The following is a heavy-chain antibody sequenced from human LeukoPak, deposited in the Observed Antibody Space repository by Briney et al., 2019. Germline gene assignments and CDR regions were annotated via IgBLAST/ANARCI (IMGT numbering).Heavy chain of an antibody. CDR3: ARKAKDYGDDNWFDP. CDR1: GFTFSGYS. CDR2: ISYDGSNS. D-gene: IGHD4-17*01. V-gene: IGHV3-30*04. Sequence: PGGSLRLSCAVSGFTFSGYSMHWVRQAPGKGLEWVAIISYDGSNSYYADSVKGRFTISRDNSKNTLYLQMNSLRAEDTAVYYCARKAKDYGDDNWFDPWDQGTLVTVSS. J-gene: IGHJ5*02.